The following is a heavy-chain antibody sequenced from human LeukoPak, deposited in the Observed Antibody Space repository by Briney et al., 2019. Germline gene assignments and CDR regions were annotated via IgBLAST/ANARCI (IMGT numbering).Heavy chain of an antibody. J-gene: IGHJ4*02. D-gene: IGHD3-16*02. V-gene: IGHV4-34*01. CDR3: ARGRLNYYDYVWRSYRSHYFDY. CDR2: INHSGST. CDR1: GGSFSGYY. Sequence: PSETLSLTCAVYGGSFSGYYWSWIRQPPGKGLEWIGEINHSGSTNYNPSLKSRVTISVDTSKNQFSLKLSSVTAADTAVYYCARGRLNYYDYVWRSYRSHYFDYWGQGTLVTVSS.